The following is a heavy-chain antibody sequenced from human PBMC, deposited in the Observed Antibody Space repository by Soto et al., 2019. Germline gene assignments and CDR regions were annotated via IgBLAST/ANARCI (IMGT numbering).Heavy chain of an antibody. CDR3: ARHGIAAAVSVNWFDP. CDR1: GYSFTSYW. J-gene: IGHJ5*02. Sequence: PGESLKISGKGSGYSFTSYWIGWVRQMPGKGLEWMGIIYPGDSDTRYSPSFQGQVTISADKSISTAYLQWSSLKASDTAMYYCARHGIAAAVSVNWFDPWGQGTLVTVSS. CDR2: IYPGDSDT. D-gene: IGHD6-25*01. V-gene: IGHV5-51*01.